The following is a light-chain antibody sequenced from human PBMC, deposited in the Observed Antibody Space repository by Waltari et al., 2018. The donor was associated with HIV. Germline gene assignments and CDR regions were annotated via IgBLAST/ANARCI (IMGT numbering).Light chain of an antibody. CDR3: QQSYTTLS. J-gene: IGKJ4*01. CDR2: AAS. CDR1: QSINRY. V-gene: IGKV1-39*01. Sequence: DIQMTQSPSSLSASVGDRVTITCRTSQSINRYLNWYQERPGKVPKLLIYAASILQDGVSSRFSGSGSGTDFTLTINSLQPEDFATCYCQQSYTTLSFGGGTKVEIK.